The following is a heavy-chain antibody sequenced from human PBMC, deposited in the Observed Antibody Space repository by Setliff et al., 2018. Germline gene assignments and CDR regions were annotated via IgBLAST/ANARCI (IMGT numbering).Heavy chain of an antibody. CDR3: AREQWLDPPGYYYMDV. CDR2: IYIGGSA. Sequence: SETLSLTCAVSGGSISSYYWSWIRQPAGKGLEWIGHIYIGGSANYNPSLKSRVTMSIDTSKNQFSLKLNSVTAADMAVYYCAREQWLDPPGYYYMDVWAKGTTVTVS. CDR1: GGSISSYY. J-gene: IGHJ6*03. V-gene: IGHV4-4*07. D-gene: IGHD6-19*01.